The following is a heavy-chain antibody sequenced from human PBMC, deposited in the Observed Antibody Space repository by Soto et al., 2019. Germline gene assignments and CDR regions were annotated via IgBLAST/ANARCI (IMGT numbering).Heavy chain of an antibody. J-gene: IGHJ3*02. CDR1: GFTFSSYW. CDR3: SRVSVVVAYYDSSGYSAFDI. CDR2: INSDGSST. V-gene: IGHV3-74*01. Sequence: GGSLRLSCAASGFTFSSYWMHWVRQAPGKGLVWVSRINSDGSSTSYADSVKGRFTISRDNAKNTLYLQMNSLRAEDTVVYYFSRVSVVVAYYDSSGYSAFDIWGQGTMVTVSS. D-gene: IGHD3-22*01.